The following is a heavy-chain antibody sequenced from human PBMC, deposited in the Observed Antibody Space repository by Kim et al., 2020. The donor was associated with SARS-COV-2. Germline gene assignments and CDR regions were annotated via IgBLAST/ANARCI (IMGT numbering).Heavy chain of an antibody. CDR3: AREGFDP. CDR2: DGSST. V-gene: IGHV3-74*01. Sequence: DGSSTSYADSVKGRFTISRDNAKNTLYLQMNSLRAEDTAVYYCAREGFDPWGQGTLVTVSS. J-gene: IGHJ5*02.